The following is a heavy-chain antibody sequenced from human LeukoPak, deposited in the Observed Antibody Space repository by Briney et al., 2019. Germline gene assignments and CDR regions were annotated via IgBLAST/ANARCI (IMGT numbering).Heavy chain of an antibody. Sequence: GGSLRLSCAASGFTFSSHWMHWVRQAPGKGLEWVSAISGSGGSTYYADSVKGRFTISRDNSKNTLYLQMNSLRAEDTAVYYCAKFLPTHIVVANYYFDYWGQGTLVTVSS. CDR2: ISGSGGST. V-gene: IGHV3-23*01. CDR1: GFTFSSHW. CDR3: AKFLPTHIVVANYYFDY. D-gene: IGHD2-21*01. J-gene: IGHJ4*02.